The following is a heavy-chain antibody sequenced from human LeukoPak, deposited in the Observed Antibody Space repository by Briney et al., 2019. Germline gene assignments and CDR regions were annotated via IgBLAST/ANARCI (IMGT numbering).Heavy chain of an antibody. CDR3: AKDEYQLLLLNYYYMDV. J-gene: IGHJ6*03. Sequence: GGSLRLPCAASGFTFSNYWMHWVRQAPGKGLVWVSRINSDGINTSYADSVKGRFTISRDNSKNTLYLQMNSLRAEDTAVYYCAKDEYQLLLLNYYYMDVWGKGTTVTISS. CDR1: GFTFSNYW. CDR2: INSDGINT. D-gene: IGHD2-2*01. V-gene: IGHV3-74*01.